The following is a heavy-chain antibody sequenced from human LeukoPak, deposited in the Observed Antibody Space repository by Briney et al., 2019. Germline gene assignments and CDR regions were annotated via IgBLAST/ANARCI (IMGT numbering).Heavy chain of an antibody. CDR2: IYYSGST. D-gene: IGHD3-22*01. V-gene: IGHV4-59*08. J-gene: IGHJ4*02. CDR1: GGSISSYY. Sequence: PSETLSLTCTVSGGSISSYYWSWIRQPPGKGLEWIGYIYYSGSTNYNPSLKSRVTISVDTSKNQFSLKLSSVTTADTAVYYCARGTYYYDSSGYYHVLDYWGQGTLVTVSS. CDR3: ARGTYYYDSSGYYHVLDY.